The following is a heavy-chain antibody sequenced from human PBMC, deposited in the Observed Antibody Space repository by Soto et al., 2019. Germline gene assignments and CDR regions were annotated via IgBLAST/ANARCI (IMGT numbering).Heavy chain of an antibody. CDR1: GYTFTGYY. J-gene: IGHJ6*02. V-gene: IGHV1-2*02. D-gene: IGHD6-13*01. CDR3: LAAAGLVSVLPYGMDV. Sequence: VASVKVSCKASGYTFTGYYMHWVRQAPGQGLEWMGWINPNSGGTNYAQKFQGRVTMTRDTSISTAYMELSRLRSDDTAVYYCLAAAGLVSVLPYGMDVWGQGTTVTVSS. CDR2: INPNSGGT.